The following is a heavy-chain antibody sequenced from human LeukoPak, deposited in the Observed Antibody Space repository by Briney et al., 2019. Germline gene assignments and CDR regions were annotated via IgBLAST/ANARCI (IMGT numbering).Heavy chain of an antibody. CDR1: GYTFTSYG. Sequence: ASVKVSCKASGYTFTSYGISWVRQAPGQGLEWMGWISAYNGNTNYAQKLQGRVTMTTDTSTSTAYMELRSLRSDDTAVYYCARVGYCGGRTSCSDFDYWGQGTLVTVSS. CDR3: ARVGYCGGRTSCSDFDY. J-gene: IGHJ4*02. D-gene: IGHD2-2*01. CDR2: ISAYNGNT. V-gene: IGHV1-18*01.